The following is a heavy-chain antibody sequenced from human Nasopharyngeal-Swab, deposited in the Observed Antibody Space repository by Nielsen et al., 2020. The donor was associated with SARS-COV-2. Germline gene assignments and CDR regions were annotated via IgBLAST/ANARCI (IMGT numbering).Heavy chain of an antibody. CDR3: ARGPDGVVVPAAILY. D-gene: IGHD2-2*01. V-gene: IGHV3-30*04. CDR2: ISYDGSNK. CDR1: GFPFSSYA. Sequence: LSLTCAASGFPFSSYAMHWVRQAPGKGLEWVAVISYDGSNKYYADSVKGRFTISRDNSKNTLYLQMNSLRAEDTAVYYCARGPDGVVVPAAILYWGQGTLVTVSS. J-gene: IGHJ4*02.